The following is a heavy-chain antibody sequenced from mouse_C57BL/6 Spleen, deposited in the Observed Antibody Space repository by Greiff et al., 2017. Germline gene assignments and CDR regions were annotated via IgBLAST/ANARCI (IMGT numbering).Heavy chain of an antibody. V-gene: IGHV1-15*01. D-gene: IGHD1-1*01. CDR1: GYTFTDYE. Sequence: QVQLKQSGAELVRPGASVTLSCKASGYTFTDYEMHWVKQTPVHGLEWIGAIDPETGGTAYNQKFKGKDILTADKSSSTAYMELRSLTSEDSAVYYCTRGGGSSAAWFADWGQGTLVTVSA. CDR2: IDPETGGT. J-gene: IGHJ3*01. CDR3: TRGGGSSAAWFAD.